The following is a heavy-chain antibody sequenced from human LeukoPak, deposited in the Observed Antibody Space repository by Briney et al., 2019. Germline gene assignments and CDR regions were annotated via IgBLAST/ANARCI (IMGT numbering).Heavy chain of an antibody. CDR3: ARGRNWETFYHYCMDV. J-gene: IGHJ6*03. Sequence: SETLSLTCGVSGGPFSGYYWTWIRQLPGKGLEWMGEINHSGNTIYNPSLKSRVIISIDTLKNQISLNMRSVTAADTAVYYCARGRNWETFYHYCMDVWGNGTTVTVSS. CDR1: GGPFSGYY. CDR2: INHSGNT. D-gene: IGHD1-14*01. V-gene: IGHV4-34*01.